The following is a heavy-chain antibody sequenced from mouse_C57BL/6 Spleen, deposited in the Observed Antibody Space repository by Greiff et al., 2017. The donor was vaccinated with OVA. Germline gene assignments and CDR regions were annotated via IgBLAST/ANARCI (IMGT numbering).Heavy chain of an antibody. CDR3: AMRYYAMDY. Sequence: QVQLQQPGAELVKPGASVKMSCKASGYTFTSYWITWVKQRPGQGLEWIGDIYPGSTRTHYNKKFKSTATLTVDTSSRTAYMQFSSLTSEDAAVYYCAMRYYAMDYWGQGTSVTVSS. CDR1: GYTFTSYW. D-gene: IGHD2-14*01. CDR2: IYPGSTRT. V-gene: IGHV1-55*01. J-gene: IGHJ4*01.